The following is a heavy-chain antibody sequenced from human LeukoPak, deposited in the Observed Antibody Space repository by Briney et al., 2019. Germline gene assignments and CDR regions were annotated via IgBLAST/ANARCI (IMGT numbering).Heavy chain of an antibody. CDR2: ISRSSRSK. J-gene: IGHJ6*02. Sequence: GGSLRLYCAASGFTFSSYSMNWVRQAPGKGLQWVSSISRSSRSKYYADSVKGRFTISRDNAKNSLYLQMNSLRVEDTAVYYCARGPGVGMVRGVITYYGMDVWGQGTTVTVSS. D-gene: IGHD3-10*01. V-gene: IGHV3-21*01. CDR1: GFTFSSYS. CDR3: ARGPGVGMVRGVITYYGMDV.